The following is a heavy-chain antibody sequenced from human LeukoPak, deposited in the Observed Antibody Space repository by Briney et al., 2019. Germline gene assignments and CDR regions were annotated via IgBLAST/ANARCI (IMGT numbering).Heavy chain of an antibody. Sequence: TGGSLRLSCAASGFTFSSYAMSWVRQAPGKGLDWVSAISGSGDNTYYADSVKGRFTISRDNSKNTLYLHMNSLRAEDTAVYYCAKSLVRSQFDYWGQGTPVTVSS. CDR1: GFTFSSYA. CDR2: ISGSGDNT. D-gene: IGHD2-2*01. CDR3: AKSLVRSQFDY. V-gene: IGHV3-23*01. J-gene: IGHJ4*02.